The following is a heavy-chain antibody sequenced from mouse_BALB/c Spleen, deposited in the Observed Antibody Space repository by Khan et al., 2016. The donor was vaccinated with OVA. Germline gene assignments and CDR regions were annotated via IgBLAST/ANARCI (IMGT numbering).Heavy chain of an antibody. CDR3: ARDAFAY. CDR2: IDPYDSET. Sequence: QVQLKQSGTELVRPGNSVKLSCKASGYTFTSYWMNWIKQRPEQGLEWIGRIDPYDSETHYNQNFKDKAILTVEKSSNTAYLQLSNLTSEDPSVYYSARDAFAYCGQGTLVTVSA. J-gene: IGHJ3*01. V-gene: IGHV1-52*01. CDR1: GYTFTSYW.